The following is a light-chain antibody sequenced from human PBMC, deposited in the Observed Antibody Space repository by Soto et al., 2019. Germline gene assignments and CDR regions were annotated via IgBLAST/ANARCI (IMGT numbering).Light chain of an antibody. Sequence: EIVLTQSPATLSLSPGERATLSCRASQSVSTYLAWYQQRPGQAPTLLIFDASARAPGTPARFSGSGSGTEFTLTINSLQSEDFGVYFCMQYNKWPLRTFGQGTKVDIK. CDR2: DAS. CDR3: MQYNKWPLRT. J-gene: IGKJ1*01. CDR1: QSVSTY. V-gene: IGKV3-15*01.